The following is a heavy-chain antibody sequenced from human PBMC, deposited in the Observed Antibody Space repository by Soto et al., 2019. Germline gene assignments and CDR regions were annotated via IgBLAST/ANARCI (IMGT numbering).Heavy chain of an antibody. V-gene: IGHV1-18*01. CDR1: GYTFTSYG. CDR3: ARDLFCSGGSCYYYGMDV. J-gene: IGHJ6*02. CDR2: ISAYNGNT. D-gene: IGHD2-15*01. Sequence: ASVKVSCKASGYTFTSYGISWVRQAPGQGLEWMGWISAYNGNTNYAQKLQGRVTMTTDTSTSTAYMELRSLRSDDTAVYYCARDLFCSGGSCYYYGMDVWGQGTTVTVSS.